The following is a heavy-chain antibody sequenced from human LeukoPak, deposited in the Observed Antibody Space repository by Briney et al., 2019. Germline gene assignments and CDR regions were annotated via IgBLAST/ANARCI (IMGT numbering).Heavy chain of an antibody. CDR3: ARVPDYYGSGTH. CDR2: ISSGGSTI. D-gene: IGHD3-10*01. CDR1: GFTFSSYE. Sequence: GRSLRLSCAASGFTFSSYEMNWVRQAPGKGLEWVSYISSGGSTIYYADSVKGRFTISRDNAQNSLYLQMNSLRAEDTAVYYCARVPDYYGSGTHWGQGTLVTVSS. J-gene: IGHJ4*02. V-gene: IGHV3-48*03.